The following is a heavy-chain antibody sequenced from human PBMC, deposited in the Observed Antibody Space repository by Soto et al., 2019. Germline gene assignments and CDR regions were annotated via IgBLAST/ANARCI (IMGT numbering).Heavy chain of an antibody. D-gene: IGHD2-2*01. CDR1: GFSLRTYA. CDR2: ISFDGSVK. CDR3: ARGSTSGYFDH. J-gene: IGHJ4*02. Sequence: QVQLVESGGGVVQPGRSLRLSCEASGFSLRTYAMYWVRQAPGKGLEWVAVISFDGSVKHYADSVKGRVTVSRDNSKNTLYVHMNTLRGDDTAVYYCARGSTSGYFDHWGQGTRVTVSS. V-gene: IGHV3-30*03.